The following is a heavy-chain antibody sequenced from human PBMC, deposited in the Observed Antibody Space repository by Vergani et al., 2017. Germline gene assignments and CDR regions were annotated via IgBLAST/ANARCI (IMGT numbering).Heavy chain of an antibody. CDR3: ARGGKWFGELPMGYGMDV. CDR1: GFTFSSYG. CDR2: IWYDGSNK. D-gene: IGHD3-10*01. V-gene: IGHV3-33*01. J-gene: IGHJ6*02. Sequence: QVQLVESGGGVVQPGRSLRLSCAASGFTFSSYGMHWVRQAPGKGLEWVAVIWYDGSNKYYADSVKGRFTISRDNSKNTLYLQMNSLRAEDTAVYYCARGGKWFGELPMGYGMDVWGQGTTVTVSS.